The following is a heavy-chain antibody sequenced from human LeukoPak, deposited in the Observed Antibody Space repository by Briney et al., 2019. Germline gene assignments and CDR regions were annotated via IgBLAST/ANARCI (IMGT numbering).Heavy chain of an antibody. Sequence: QPEGSLRLSCAASGFTFSSYAMTWVRQAPGKGLEWVSAIGGGGGDPYYADSVKGRFTISRDNSKNTMYLQMNSLRVEDTAVYYCAKNGGNSYGTGHFDHWGQGILVTVSS. CDR1: GFTFSSYA. CDR3: AKNGGNSYGTGHFDH. V-gene: IGHV3-23*01. D-gene: IGHD5-18*01. CDR2: IGGGGGDP. J-gene: IGHJ4*02.